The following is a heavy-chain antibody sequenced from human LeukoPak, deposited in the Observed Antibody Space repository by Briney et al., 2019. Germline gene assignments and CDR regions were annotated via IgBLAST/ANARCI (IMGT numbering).Heavy chain of an antibody. V-gene: IGHV3-48*03. CDR1: GFTFSSYE. CDR2: INSSGSTI. D-gene: IGHD3-10*01. Sequence: PGGSLRLSCAASGFTFSSYEMNWVRQAPGKGLEWVSYINSSGSTIYYADSVKGRFTISRDNAKNSLYLQMNSLRAEDTAVYYCARAEWYYYGSGSYYNALDYWGQGTLVTVSS. CDR3: ARAEWYYYGSGSYYNALDY. J-gene: IGHJ4*02.